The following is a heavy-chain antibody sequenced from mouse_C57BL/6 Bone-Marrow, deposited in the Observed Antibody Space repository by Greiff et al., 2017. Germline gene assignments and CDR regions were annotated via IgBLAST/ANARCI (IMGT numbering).Heavy chain of an antibody. CDR1: GFTFSSYG. CDR2: ISSSSSYT. J-gene: IGHJ4*01. D-gene: IGHD2-4*01. CDR3: ARRSNNEYDESMDY. V-gene: IGHV5-6*02. Sequence: EVKLVESGGDLVKPGGSLKLSCAASGFTFSSYGMSWVSQTPDKRLEWVATISSSSSYTYYPDSVKGRFTISRDNATNTLYLHMSRLTSEDTAMXFCARRSNNEYDESMDYWGQGTSVTVSS.